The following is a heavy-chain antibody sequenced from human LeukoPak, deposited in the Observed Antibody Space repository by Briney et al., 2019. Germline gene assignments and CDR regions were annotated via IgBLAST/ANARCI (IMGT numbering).Heavy chain of an antibody. Sequence: GGSLRLSCAASGFTFSRYAMSWVRQAPGKGPEWVSAISDGGGSTYYADSVKGRFTISRDNSKNTVYLQMNSPRAEDTAVYYCARAGASYSFDYWGQGTLATVSS. V-gene: IGHV3-23*01. CDR2: ISDGGGST. CDR3: ARAGASYSFDY. J-gene: IGHJ4*02. D-gene: IGHD2-21*01. CDR1: GFTFSRYA.